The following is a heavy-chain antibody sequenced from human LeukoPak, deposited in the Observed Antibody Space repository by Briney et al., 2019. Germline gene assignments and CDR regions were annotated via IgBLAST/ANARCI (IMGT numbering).Heavy chain of an antibody. CDR3: ARAIRYYYYGMDV. V-gene: IGHV3-7*03. J-gene: IGHJ6*02. CDR2: IKQDGSKK. CDR1: GFPFSSYW. Sequence: GGSLRLSCVASGFPFSSYWMTWVRQAPGKGLEWVANIKQDGSKKSYVDSVKGRFTISRDNAKNSLYLQMNSLRAEDTAVYYCARAIRYYYYGMDVWGQGTTVTVSS.